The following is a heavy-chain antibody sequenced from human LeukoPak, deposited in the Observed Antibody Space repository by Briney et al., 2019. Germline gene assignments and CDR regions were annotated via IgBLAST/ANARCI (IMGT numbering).Heavy chain of an antibody. CDR3: AKDATTYYYDSSGYHFDY. D-gene: IGHD3-22*01. CDR1: GFTFSSYG. J-gene: IGHJ4*02. V-gene: IGHV3-30*02. CDR2: IRYDGSNK. Sequence: GGSLRLSCAASGFTFSSYGMHCVRQAPGKGLEWVAFIRYDGSNKYYADSVKGRFTISRDNSKNTLYLQMNSLRAEDTAVYYCAKDATTYYYDSSGYHFDYWGQGTLVTVSS.